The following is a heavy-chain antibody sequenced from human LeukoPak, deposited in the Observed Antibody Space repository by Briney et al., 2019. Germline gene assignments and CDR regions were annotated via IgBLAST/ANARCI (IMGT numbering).Heavy chain of an antibody. D-gene: IGHD3-9*01. J-gene: IGHJ4*02. V-gene: IGHV1-2*02. CDR2: INPNSGGT. CDR1: GYTFTRYY. CDR3: ARVRGFRYDILTGYPQGDGYYFDY. Sequence: ASVKVSCRASGYTFTRYYMHWVRQAPGLGLEWMGWINPNSGGTNYAQKFQGRVTMTRDTSISTAYMELSRLRSDDTAVYYCARVRGFRYDILTGYPQGDGYYFDYWGQGTLVTVSS.